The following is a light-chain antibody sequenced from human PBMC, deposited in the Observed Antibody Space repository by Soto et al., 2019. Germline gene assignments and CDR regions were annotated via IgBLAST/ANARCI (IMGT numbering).Light chain of an antibody. CDR3: QQSYSMPRT. J-gene: IGKJ4*01. V-gene: IGKV1-39*01. Sequence: DIQMTQSPSSLSASVGDRVTITCRASQSISSYLNWYQQKPGKAPKLLIYAASSLQSGVPSRFSGSGSGTYFTVTISSLQPEDFATYYCQQSYSMPRTFGGGTKVEIK. CDR2: AAS. CDR1: QSISSY.